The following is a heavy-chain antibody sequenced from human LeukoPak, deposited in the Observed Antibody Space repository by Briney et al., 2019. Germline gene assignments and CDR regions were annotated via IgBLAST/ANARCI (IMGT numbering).Heavy chain of an antibody. J-gene: IGHJ4*02. CDR3: ARETRITMVPGY. Sequence: PGRSLRLSCAASGFTFSSYAMHWVRQAPGKGLEWVAVISYDGSNKYYADSVKGRFTISRDNSKNTLYLQMNSLRAEDTAVYYCARETRITMVPGYWGQGTLVTVSS. CDR1: GFTFSSYA. V-gene: IGHV3-30-3*01. CDR2: ISYDGSNK. D-gene: IGHD3-10*01.